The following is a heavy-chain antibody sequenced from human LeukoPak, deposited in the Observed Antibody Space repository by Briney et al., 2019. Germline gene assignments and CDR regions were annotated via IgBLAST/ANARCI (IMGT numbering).Heavy chain of an antibody. D-gene: IGHD2-2*01. J-gene: IGHJ4*02. CDR3: ARGTKEGYSSSWFDY. CDR2: ISSSSTSI. Sequence: PGGSLRLSCAASGFTFSTYSVNWVRQAPGMGLEWVSYISSSSTSIYYADSVKGRFTISRDNAKNSLCLQMNSLRDEDTAVYYCARGTKEGYSSSWFDYWGQGTLVTVSS. CDR1: GFTFSTYS. V-gene: IGHV3-48*02.